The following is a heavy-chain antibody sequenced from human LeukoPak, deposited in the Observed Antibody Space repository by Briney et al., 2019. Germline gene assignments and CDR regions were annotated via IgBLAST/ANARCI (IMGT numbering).Heavy chain of an antibody. D-gene: IGHD3-22*01. J-gene: IGHJ4*02. V-gene: IGHV4-38-2*02. CDR2: IYHSGST. CDR3: ARGEDDSSGYYYY. CDR1: GYSISSGYY. Sequence: PSETLSLTCTVSGYSISSGYYWGWIRPPPGKGLEWIGSIYHSGSTYYNPSLKSRVTISVDTSKNQFSLKLSSVTAADTAVYYCARGEDDSSGYYYYWGQGTLVTVSS.